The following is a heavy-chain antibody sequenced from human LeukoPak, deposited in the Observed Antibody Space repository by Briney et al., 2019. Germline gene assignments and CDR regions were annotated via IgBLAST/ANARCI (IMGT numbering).Heavy chain of an antibody. Sequence: PGGSLRLSCAASVFTFSTYWMHWVRQAPGKGLVGVAQINSDGSSTSYADSVKGRFTISRDNAKNTLYLQMINLRADDTAVYYCGSLTVVAKDHWGQGTLVTVSS. V-gene: IGHV3-74*01. J-gene: IGHJ4*02. CDR3: GSLTVVAKDH. CDR2: INSDGSST. D-gene: IGHD3-22*01. CDR1: VFTFSTYW.